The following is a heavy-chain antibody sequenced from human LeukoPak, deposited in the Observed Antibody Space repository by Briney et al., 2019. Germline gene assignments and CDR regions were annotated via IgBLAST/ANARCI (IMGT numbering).Heavy chain of an antibody. Sequence: ASVKVSCXASGYTFTSYGISWVRLAPGQGLEWMGWISAYIGNTNYAQKLQGRVTMTTDTSTSTAYMELRSLRPDDTAVYYCERESSDYGAGWFDPWGQGTLVTVSS. CDR2: ISAYIGNT. CDR1: GYTFTSYG. J-gene: IGHJ5*02. CDR3: ERESSDYGAGWFDP. V-gene: IGHV1-18*01. D-gene: IGHD4-17*01.